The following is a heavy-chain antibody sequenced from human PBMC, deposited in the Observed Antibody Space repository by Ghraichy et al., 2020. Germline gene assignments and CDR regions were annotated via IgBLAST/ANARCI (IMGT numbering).Heavy chain of an antibody. CDR2: IYYSGHS. CDR3: ASARIVQEFGARNHNWFYP. J-gene: IGHJ5*02. V-gene: IGHV4-39*02. CDR1: GASINSRSFY. D-gene: IGHD2-8*01. Sequence: SETLSLTCAVSGASINSRSFYWGWIRQPPGKGLEWITSIYYSGHSYDNPSLKSRLTFSLDTSKNHFSLQLHSVTAADTAVYFCASARIVQEFGARNHNWFYPCAQGNLVSVS.